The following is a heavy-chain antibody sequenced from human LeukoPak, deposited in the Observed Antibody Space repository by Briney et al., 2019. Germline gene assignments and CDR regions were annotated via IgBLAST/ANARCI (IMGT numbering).Heavy chain of an antibody. CDR2: INHSGST. J-gene: IGHJ4*02. D-gene: IGHD6-13*01. CDR3: AREQGGAAAGYFDY. Sequence: SETLSLTCAVYGGSFSGYYWSWIRQPPGKGLEWIGEINHSGSTNYNPSLKSRVTMSVDTSKNQFSLKLSSVTAADTAVYYCAREQGGAAAGYFDYWGQGTLVTVSS. V-gene: IGHV4-34*01. CDR1: GGSFSGYY.